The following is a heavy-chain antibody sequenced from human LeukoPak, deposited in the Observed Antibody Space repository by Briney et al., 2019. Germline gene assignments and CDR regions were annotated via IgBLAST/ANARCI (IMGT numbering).Heavy chain of an antibody. J-gene: IGHJ4*02. D-gene: IGHD2-15*01. CDR3: AKDLDCSGGTCHKAFDC. CDR1: GFTLSTYG. Sequence: GGSLRVSCVASGFTLSTYGMHWVRQAPGKRLEWVAFIRYDGSDKFYGDSVKGRFTTSRDNSKNTLYLQMSRLRVEDTAVYYCAKDLDCSGGTCHKAFDCWGQGTLVTVSS. CDR2: IRYDGSDK. V-gene: IGHV3-30*02.